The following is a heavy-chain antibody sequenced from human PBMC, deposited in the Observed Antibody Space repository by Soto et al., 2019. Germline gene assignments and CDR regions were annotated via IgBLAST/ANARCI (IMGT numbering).Heavy chain of an antibody. V-gene: IGHV3-23*01. CDR3: AKEQTTGAHYALDY. CDR2: ITGSSDYT. J-gene: IGHJ4*02. Sequence: GGSLRLSCEASGLIFSSYAMNWVRQAPGKGLQWVSSITGSSDYTSYIASVEGRFTISRDNSKNTLYLQMNSLRAEDTAVYFCAKEQTTGAHYALDYWSQGTLVTVSS. D-gene: IGHD2-8*02. CDR1: GLIFSSYA.